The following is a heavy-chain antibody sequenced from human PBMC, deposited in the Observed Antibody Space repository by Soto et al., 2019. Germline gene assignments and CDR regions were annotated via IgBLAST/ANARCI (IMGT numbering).Heavy chain of an antibody. D-gene: IGHD6-6*01. CDR1: GGSISSYF. J-gene: IGHJ6*03. CDR2: IYYSGST. CDR3: ARQVAARDYYYYYLDV. V-gene: IGHV4-59*08. Sequence: QVQLQESGPGLVKASETLSLTCTVSGGSISSYFWSWIRQPPGKGLEWIGHIYYSGSTNYNPSLKSRVTISVDTSTNQFSLKLSSVTAADTAVYYCARQVAARDYYYYYLDVWGKGTTVTVSS.